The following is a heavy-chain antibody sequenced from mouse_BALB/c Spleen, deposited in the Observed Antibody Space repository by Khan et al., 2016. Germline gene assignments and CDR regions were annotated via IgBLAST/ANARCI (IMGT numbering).Heavy chain of an antibody. V-gene: IGHV1-26*01. CDR2: INPNNGGT. CDR1: GYSFTGYY. J-gene: IGHJ4*01. D-gene: IGHD1-1*01. Sequence: VQLKQSGPDLVKPGASVKISCKASGYSFTGYYIYWVKQSHGKSLEWIGRINPNNGGTSYNQKFKGKAVLTIDKSSTTAYMELRSLTSEDSAVYYCLRDAMDYWGQGTSVTVSS. CDR3: LRDAMDY.